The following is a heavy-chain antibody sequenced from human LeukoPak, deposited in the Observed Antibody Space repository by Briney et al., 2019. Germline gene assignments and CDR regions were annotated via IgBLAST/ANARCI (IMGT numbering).Heavy chain of an antibody. CDR2: ITGSGVNT. CDR3: AKGAATGLVDWFDP. D-gene: IGHD6-13*01. V-gene: IGHV3-23*01. Sequence: GGSLRLSCAASGFIFSNYALMWVRQAPGKGLEWVSSITGSGVNTFYADSVKGRFSLSRDNSKNMLYLQMYSLGAEDTAMYYCAKGAATGLVDWFDPWGQGTLVTVSS. CDR1: GFIFSNYA. J-gene: IGHJ5*02.